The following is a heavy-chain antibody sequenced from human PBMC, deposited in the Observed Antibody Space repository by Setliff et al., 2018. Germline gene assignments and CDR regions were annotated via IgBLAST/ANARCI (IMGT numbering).Heavy chain of an antibody. Sequence: PSETLSLTCTVSGGSVGNSHYYWSWIRQPAGKGLEWIGRIYTTWSTNHNPSLKSRVTISLDTSKSQFFLKLNSVTAADTGVYYCARMTGFAYMDVWGKGTPVTVSS. CDR2: IYTTWST. J-gene: IGHJ6*03. CDR1: GGSVGNSHYY. CDR3: ARMTGFAYMDV. V-gene: IGHV4-61*02.